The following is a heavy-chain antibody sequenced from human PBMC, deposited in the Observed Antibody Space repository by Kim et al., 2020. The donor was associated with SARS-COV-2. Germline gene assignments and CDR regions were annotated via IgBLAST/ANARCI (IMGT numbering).Heavy chain of an antibody. D-gene: IGHD2-15*01. V-gene: IGHV7-4-1*02. Sequence: AQGFTGRFVFSLDTSVSTAYLQISSLKAEDTAVYYCAREVTWYEHAFEIWGQGTMVTVSS. J-gene: IGHJ3*02. CDR3: AREVTWYEHAFEI.